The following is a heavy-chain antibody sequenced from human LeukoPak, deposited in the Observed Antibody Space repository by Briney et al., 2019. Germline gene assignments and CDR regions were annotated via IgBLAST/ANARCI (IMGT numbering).Heavy chain of an antibody. D-gene: IGHD1-1*01. V-gene: IGHV4-34*01. CDR3: ARRTTYYYYYMDV. CDR1: GGSFSGYY. Sequence: SETLSLTCAVYGGSFSGYYWSWIRQPPGKGLEWIGEINHSGSTNYNPSLKSRVTISVDTSKNQFSLKLSSVTAADTAVYYCARRTTYYYYYMDVWGKGTTVTISS. CDR2: INHSGST. J-gene: IGHJ6*03.